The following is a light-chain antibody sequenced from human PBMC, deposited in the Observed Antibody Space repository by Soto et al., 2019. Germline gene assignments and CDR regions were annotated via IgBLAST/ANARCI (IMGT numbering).Light chain of an antibody. Sequence: EIVLTQSPGTLPLSPGERATLSCRASQSVSSSYLAWYQQKPGQSPRLVIYGASNRATGIPARFSGSGSGTDFTLTISRLEPEDFAVYYCQQFGSSQYTFGPGTKLEIK. CDR2: GAS. CDR1: QSVSSSY. V-gene: IGKV3-20*01. CDR3: QQFGSSQYT. J-gene: IGKJ2*01.